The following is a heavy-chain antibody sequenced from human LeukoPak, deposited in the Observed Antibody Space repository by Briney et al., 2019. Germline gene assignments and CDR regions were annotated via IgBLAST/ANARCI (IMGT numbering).Heavy chain of an antibody. V-gene: IGHV3-30-3*01. J-gene: IGHJ3*02. CDR2: ISYDGSNK. CDR3: ARESYDSSGWGAFDI. Sequence: GGSLRLSCAASGFTFSSYAMHWVRQAPGKGLEWVAAISYDGSNKYYADSVKGRFTISRDNSKNTLYLQMNSLRAEDTAVYYCARESYDSSGWGAFDIWGQGTMVTVSS. D-gene: IGHD3-22*01. CDR1: GFTFSSYA.